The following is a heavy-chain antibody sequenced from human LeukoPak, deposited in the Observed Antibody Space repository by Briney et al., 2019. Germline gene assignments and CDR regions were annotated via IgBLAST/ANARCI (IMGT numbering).Heavy chain of an antibody. CDR3: ARDGDSCTSTSCYYPLDY. J-gene: IGHJ4*02. V-gene: IGHV1-18*01. CDR2: ISAYNGNT. Sequence: ASVKVSCKTSGYTFPSYGISWVRQAPGQELEWMGWISAYNGNTNYAQKLQGRVTMTTDTSTSTAYMELRSLRSDDTAVYYCARDGDSCTSTSCYYPLDYWGQGTLVTVSS. CDR1: GYTFPSYG. D-gene: IGHD2-2*01.